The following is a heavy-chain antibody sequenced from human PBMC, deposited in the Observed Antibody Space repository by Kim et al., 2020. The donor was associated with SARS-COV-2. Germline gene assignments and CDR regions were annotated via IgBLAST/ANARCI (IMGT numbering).Heavy chain of an antibody. Sequence: NPPLKSRVPKSVDTSKNQFSLKLSCVTAADTAVYYCASERWQLVPRFDYWGQGTLVTVSS. D-gene: IGHD6-13*01. V-gene: IGHV4-4*07. J-gene: IGHJ4*02. CDR3: ASERWQLVPRFDY.